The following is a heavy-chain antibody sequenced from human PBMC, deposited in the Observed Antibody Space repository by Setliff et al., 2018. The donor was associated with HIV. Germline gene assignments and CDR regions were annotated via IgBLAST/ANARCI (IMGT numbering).Heavy chain of an antibody. CDR3: ARDPGYTSGSTFHFDY. CDR1: GYSITNGYY. Sequence: ASETLSLTCSVSGYSITNGYYWGWIRQPPGKGLEWVGSIYHDGSTYYNPSPRSRVTISVDTSKNQFSLSLSSVTAADTAVYFCARDPGYTSGSTFHFDYWGQGTLVTVSS. D-gene: IGHD5-18*01. J-gene: IGHJ4*02. V-gene: IGHV4-38-2*02. CDR2: IYHDGST.